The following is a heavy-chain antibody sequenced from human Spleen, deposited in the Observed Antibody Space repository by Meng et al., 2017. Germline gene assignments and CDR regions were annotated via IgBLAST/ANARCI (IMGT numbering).Heavy chain of an antibody. D-gene: IGHD5-12*01. Sequence: EVQLVESGGGLVQPGWSLRLSCAASGIRISDKYMTWVRQAPGKGLEWVAIIDGGGYTYYADSVKGRFTISRDNAKNTLYLQMTSLRAEDTAVYYCSKDYTGSDDYWGQGTLVTVSS. V-gene: IGHV3-53*01. CDR3: SKDYTGSDDY. J-gene: IGHJ4*02. CDR1: GIRISDKY. CDR2: IDGGGYT.